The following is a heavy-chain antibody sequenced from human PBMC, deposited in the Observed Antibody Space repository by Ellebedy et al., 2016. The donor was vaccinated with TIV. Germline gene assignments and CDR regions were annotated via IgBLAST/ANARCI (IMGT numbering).Heavy chain of an antibody. J-gene: IGHJ4*02. Sequence: SETLSLXCTVSGGSISSSSYYWGWIRQPPGKGLEWIGSIYYSGSTYYNPSLKSRVTISVDTSKNQFSLKLSSVTAADTAVYYCASRRRVRGVIDRPIDYWGQGTLVTVSS. D-gene: IGHD3-10*01. CDR1: GGSISSSSYY. CDR2: IYYSGST. CDR3: ASRRRVRGVIDRPIDY. V-gene: IGHV4-39*01.